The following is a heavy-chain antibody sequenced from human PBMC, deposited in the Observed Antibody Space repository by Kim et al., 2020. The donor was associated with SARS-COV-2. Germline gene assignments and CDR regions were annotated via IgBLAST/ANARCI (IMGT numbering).Heavy chain of an antibody. D-gene: IGHD2-15*01. J-gene: IGHJ3*02. V-gene: IGHV1-18*01. CDR3: ARDPVGGFGCSGGSCYVSAFDI. Sequence: ASVKVSCKASGYTFTSYGISWVRQAPGQGLEWMGWISAYNGNTNYAQKLQGRVTMTTDTSTSTAYMELRSLRSDDTAVYYCARDPVGGFGCSGGSCYVSAFDIWGQGTMVTVSS. CDR1: GYTFTSYG. CDR2: ISAYNGNT.